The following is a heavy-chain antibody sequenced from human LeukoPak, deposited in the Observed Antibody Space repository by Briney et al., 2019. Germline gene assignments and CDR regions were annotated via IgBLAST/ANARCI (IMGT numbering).Heavy chain of an antibody. J-gene: IGHJ4*02. CDR1: GYTLTEIS. CDR3: ATEIVGYGDVHYFDS. D-gene: IGHD4-17*01. Sequence: ASVKVSCKVSGYTLTEISMHWVRQAPGQGLEWMGGFNPEDVETIYARSFQGRLTVTEDTSTDTAYMELSSLKAEYTAMYYCATEIVGYGDVHYFDSWGQGTLVTVSS. CDR2: FNPEDVET. V-gene: IGHV1-24*01.